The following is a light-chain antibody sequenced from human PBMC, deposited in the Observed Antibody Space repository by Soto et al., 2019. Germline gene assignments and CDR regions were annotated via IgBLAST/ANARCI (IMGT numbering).Light chain of an antibody. J-gene: IGKJ2*01. CDR2: KAS. Sequence: IQVTNSTSTLSASFGDRLNITCRASQSISIWLAWYQQKPGEAPKLLIYKASSLESGVPSRFSGSGSGTEFTLTISSLQPADFATYYCQEYNSYPMYTFGQGTKVDIK. CDR1: QSISIW. CDR3: QEYNSYPMYT. V-gene: IGKV1-5*03.